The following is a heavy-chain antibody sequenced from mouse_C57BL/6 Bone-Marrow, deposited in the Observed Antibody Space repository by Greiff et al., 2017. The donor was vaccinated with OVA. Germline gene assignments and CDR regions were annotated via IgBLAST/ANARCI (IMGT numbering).Heavy chain of an antibody. CDR1: GYTFTSYG. CDR3: ARSDYFAY. Sequence: VKVVESGAELARPGASVKLSCKASGYTFTSYGISWVKQRTGQGLEWIGEIYPRSGNTYYNEKFKGKATLTADKSSSTAYMELRSLTSEDSAVYFCARSDYFAYWGQGTLVTVSA. J-gene: IGHJ3*01. V-gene: IGHV1-81*01. CDR2: IYPRSGNT. D-gene: IGHD2-4*01.